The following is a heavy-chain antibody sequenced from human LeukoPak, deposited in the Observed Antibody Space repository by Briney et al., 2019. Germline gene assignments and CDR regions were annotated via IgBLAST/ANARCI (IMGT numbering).Heavy chain of an antibody. CDR2: ISGTGGST. J-gene: IGHJ4*02. V-gene: IGHV3-23*01. CDR1: GFTFNSDA. D-gene: IGHD3-3*01. CDR3: AKDTPRDDFWSGYDGY. Sequence: GGSLRLSCAASGFTFNSDAMSWVRQAPGKGLEWVSGISGTGGSTYYAGSVKGRFTISRDNSKNTLYLQMNSLRAEDTAVYYCAKDTPRDDFWSGYDGYWGQGTLVTVSS.